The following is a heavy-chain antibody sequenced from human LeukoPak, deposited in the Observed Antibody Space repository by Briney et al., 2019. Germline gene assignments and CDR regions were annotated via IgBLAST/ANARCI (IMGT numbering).Heavy chain of an antibody. J-gene: IGHJ6*03. CDR1: GYSISSGYY. D-gene: IGHD2-2*01. V-gene: IGHV4-38-2*02. CDR2: IYRSGST. CDR3: ARVDCSSTICYSPMDV. Sequence: SEALSLTCTVSGYSISSGYYWVWIRQTPRKGLEWIGSIYRSGSTNDNPSLKSRVTISVDTSKNQFSLKVNSVTAADTALYYCARVDCSSTICYSPMDVWGKGTTVTVSS.